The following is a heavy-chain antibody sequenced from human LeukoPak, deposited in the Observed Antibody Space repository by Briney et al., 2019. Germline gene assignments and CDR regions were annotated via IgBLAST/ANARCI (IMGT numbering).Heavy chain of an antibody. V-gene: IGHV3-23*01. J-gene: IGHJ5*02. CDR2: ISGSGGST. D-gene: IGHD3-10*01. Sequence: GGSLRLSCAASGFTVSSNYMSWVRQAPGKGLEWVSVISGSGGSTYCADSVKGRFTISRDNSKNTLYLQMNSLRAEDTAVYYCAKVREPYYYGSGSYYNWFDPWGQGTLVTVSS. CDR3: AKVREPYYYGSGSYYNWFDP. CDR1: GFTVSSNY.